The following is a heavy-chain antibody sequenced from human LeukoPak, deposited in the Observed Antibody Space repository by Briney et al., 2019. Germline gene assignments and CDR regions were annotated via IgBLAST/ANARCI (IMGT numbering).Heavy chain of an antibody. D-gene: IGHD5-12*01. V-gene: IGHV3-48*01. CDR1: GFTFSSYS. Sequence: AGGSLRLSCVASGFTFSSYSMNWVRQAPGKGLEWVSYISSSSSTIYYADSVKGRFTISRDNAKNSLYLQTNSLRGEDTAVYYCTRDSGYNAFDIWGQGTMVTVSS. CDR2: ISSSSSTI. J-gene: IGHJ3*02. CDR3: TRDSGYNAFDI.